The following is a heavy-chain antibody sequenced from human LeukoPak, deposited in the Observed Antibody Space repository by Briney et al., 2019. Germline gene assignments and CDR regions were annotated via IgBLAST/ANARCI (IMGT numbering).Heavy chain of an antibody. J-gene: IGHJ3*01. V-gene: IGHV4-31*03. CDR1: GGSISSGGYY. D-gene: IGHD1-26*01. Sequence: PSETLSLTCTVSGGSISSGGYYWSWIRQDPGKGPEWIGYIYYSGSTYYNPSLKSRVTISVDTSKSQFSLKLNSVTAADTAVYYCARVLPRVGASRDAFDVWGQGTKVTVSS. CDR3: ARVLPRVGASRDAFDV. CDR2: IYYSGST.